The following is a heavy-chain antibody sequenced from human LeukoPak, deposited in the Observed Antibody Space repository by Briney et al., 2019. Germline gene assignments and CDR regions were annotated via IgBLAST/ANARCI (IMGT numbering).Heavy chain of an antibody. CDR1: GGSFRGYY. Sequence: SETLSLTCAVYGGSFRGYYWSWIRQPPGKGLEWIGEINHSGSTNYNPSLKSRVTISVDTSKNQFSLKLSSVTAADTAVYYCARVDGYYDSSAARGPLFDYWGQGTLVTVSS. J-gene: IGHJ4*02. V-gene: IGHV4-34*01. CDR3: ARVDGYYDSSAARGPLFDY. D-gene: IGHD3-22*01. CDR2: INHSGST.